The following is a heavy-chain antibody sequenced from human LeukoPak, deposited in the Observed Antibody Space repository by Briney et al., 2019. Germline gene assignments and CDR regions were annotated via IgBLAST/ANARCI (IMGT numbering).Heavy chain of an antibody. J-gene: IGHJ4*02. CDR3: ARGTYSSSPDFDY. Sequence: ASVKVSCKASGYTFTGYYMHWVRQAPGQGLEWMGWINPNSGGTNYAQKFQGRVTMTRDTSISTAYMELSRLRSDDTAVYYCARGTYSSSPDFDYWGQGTLVTVSS. CDR1: GYTFTGYY. D-gene: IGHD6-6*01. CDR2: INPNSGGT. V-gene: IGHV1-2*02.